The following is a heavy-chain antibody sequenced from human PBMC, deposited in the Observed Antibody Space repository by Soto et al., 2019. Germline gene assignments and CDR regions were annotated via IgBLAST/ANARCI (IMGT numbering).Heavy chain of an antibody. CDR1: GDTFKNYF. Sequence: GASVKVSCKASGDTFKNYFINWVRQAPGQGLEWVGGINPLLRITQYAQKFQGRITISADRSTSTTYMELTTLKSEDTAVYYCSGDAPPRSGVYYGMDVWGQGTTVTVSS. J-gene: IGHJ6*02. CDR2: INPLLRIT. CDR3: SGDAPPRSGVYYGMDV. V-gene: IGHV1-69*10. D-gene: IGHD6-13*01.